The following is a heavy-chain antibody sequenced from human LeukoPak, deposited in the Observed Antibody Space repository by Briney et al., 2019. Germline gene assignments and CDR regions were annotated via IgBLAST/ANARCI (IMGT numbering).Heavy chain of an antibody. Sequence: PGGSLRLSCAASGFTFTTYWMTWVRQAPGKGLEWIGSIYHSGRTFYNPSLKSRVTISVDTSKNQFSLKLTSVTAADTAVYYCAKDGSGSYWQLYFDYWGQGTLVTVSS. CDR3: AKDGSGSYWQLYFDY. D-gene: IGHD3-10*01. CDR2: IYHSGRT. J-gene: IGHJ4*02. V-gene: IGHV4-38-2*01. CDR1: GFTFTTYW.